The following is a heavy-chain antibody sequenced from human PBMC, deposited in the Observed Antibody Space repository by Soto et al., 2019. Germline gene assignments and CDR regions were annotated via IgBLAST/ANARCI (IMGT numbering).Heavy chain of an antibody. CDR3: AREWPGAGRDALDI. CDR2: ISDYNGNT. D-gene: IGHD6-19*01. V-gene: IGHV1-18*01. CDR1: GFSLRNYV. J-gene: IGHJ3*02. Sequence: QVQLVQSGPEVEKPGASVKVSCKASGFSLRNYVITWVRQAPGEGLEWMGCISDYNGNTNNAQKLEGRVTMTTDTSTSTAYMELRSLRSDDTAIYFCAREWPGAGRDALDIWGQGTVVTVSS.